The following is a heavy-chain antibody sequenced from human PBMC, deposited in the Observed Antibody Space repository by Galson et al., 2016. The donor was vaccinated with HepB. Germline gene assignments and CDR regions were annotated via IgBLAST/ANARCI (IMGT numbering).Heavy chain of an antibody. Sequence: SQRLSCEASGFTFQSFAMHWVRQAPGKGLEWVSGINWNSGYRDNAASVKGRFTISRDNAKNSLYLEMNSLRPDDSAFYYCAKDLGRSVGTIAFWGQGTLVTVSS. D-gene: IGHD5/OR15-5a*01. CDR2: INWNSGYR. V-gene: IGHV3-9*01. CDR3: AKDLGRSVGTIAF. CDR1: GFTFQSFA. J-gene: IGHJ4*02.